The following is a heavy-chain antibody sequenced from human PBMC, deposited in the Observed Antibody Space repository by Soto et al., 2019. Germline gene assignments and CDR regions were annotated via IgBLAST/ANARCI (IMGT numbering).Heavy chain of an antibody. Sequence: PGESLKISCKGSGYSFTSYWIGWVRQMPGKGLEWMGIIYPGDSDTRYSPSFQGQVTISADKSISTAYLQWSSLKASDTAMYYWARHGGTIFGVPYYYYGMDVWGQGTTVTGSS. CDR3: ARHGGTIFGVPYYYYGMDV. J-gene: IGHJ6*02. CDR2: IYPGDSDT. D-gene: IGHD3-3*01. CDR1: GYSFTSYW. V-gene: IGHV5-51*01.